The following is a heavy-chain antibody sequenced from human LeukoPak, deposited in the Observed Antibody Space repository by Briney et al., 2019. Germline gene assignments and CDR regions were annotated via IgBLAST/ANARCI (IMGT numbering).Heavy chain of an antibody. D-gene: IGHD6-13*01. CDR1: GFTFSSYA. CDR2: ISYDGSNK. CDR3: ARVFAGLDY. Sequence: GGSLRLSCAASGFTFSSYAMHWVRQAPGKGLEWVAVISYDGSNKYYADSVKGRFAISRDNSKNTLYLQMNSLRAEDTAVYYCARVFAGLDYWGQGTLVTVSS. J-gene: IGHJ4*02. V-gene: IGHV3-30*09.